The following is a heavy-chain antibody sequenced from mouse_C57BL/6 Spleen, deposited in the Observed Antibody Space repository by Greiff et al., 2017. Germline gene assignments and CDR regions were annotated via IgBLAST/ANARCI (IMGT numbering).Heavy chain of an antibody. V-gene: IGHV7-3*01. CDR1: GFTFTDYY. CDR3: ARSYDYDGYWYFDV. J-gene: IGHJ1*03. D-gene: IGHD2-4*01. Sequence: EVKVVESGGGLVQPGGSLSLSCAASGFTFTDYYMSWVRQPPGKALEWLGFIRNKANGYTTEYSASVKGRFTISRDNSQSILYLQMNALRAEDSATYYCARSYDYDGYWYFDVWGTGTTVTVSS. CDR2: IRNKANGYTT.